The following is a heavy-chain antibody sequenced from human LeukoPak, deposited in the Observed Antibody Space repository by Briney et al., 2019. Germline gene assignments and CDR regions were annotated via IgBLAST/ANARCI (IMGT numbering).Heavy chain of an antibody. J-gene: IGHJ4*02. CDR2: TIGSRPDT. D-gene: IGHD2-8*02. Sequence: PGGSLRLSCAASGFSFSYAWMSWVRQTPGKGLEWVSATIGSRPDTYHADSVKGRFTVSRDNSRNTLYLQMNNLRIEDSAVYYCTKAPLMSCTGAFCYPFDSWGQGVLVTVSS. CDR1: GFSFSYAW. CDR3: TKAPLMSCTGAFCYPFDS. V-gene: IGHV3-23*01.